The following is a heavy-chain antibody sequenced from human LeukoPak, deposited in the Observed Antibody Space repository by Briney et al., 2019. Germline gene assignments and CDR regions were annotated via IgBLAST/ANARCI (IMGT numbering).Heavy chain of an antibody. CDR3: ARDRFLEWLSPLMDV. J-gene: IGHJ6*02. D-gene: IGHD3-3*01. CDR2: INPSGGST. CDR1: GYTFTSYY. V-gene: IGHV1-46*01. Sequence: ASVKVSCKASGYTFTSYYMHWVRQVPGQGLEWMGIINPSGGSTSYAQKFQGRVTMTRDTSTSTVYMGLSSLRSEDTAVYYCARDRFLEWLSPLMDVWGQGTTVTASS.